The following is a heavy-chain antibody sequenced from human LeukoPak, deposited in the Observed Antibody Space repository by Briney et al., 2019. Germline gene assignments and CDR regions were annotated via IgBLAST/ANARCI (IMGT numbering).Heavy chain of an antibody. J-gene: IGHJ4*02. V-gene: IGHV3-48*04. CDR3: ARTLRGDY. CDR2: ISSSGNTI. Sequence: GGSLRLSCVASGFPFSTHSLNWVRQAPGKGLEWVSYISSSGNTIYYADSVKGRFTISRDNAKNSLYLQMNSLRAEDTAVYYCARTLRGDYWGQGTLVTVSS. D-gene: IGHD4-17*01. CDR1: GFPFSTHS.